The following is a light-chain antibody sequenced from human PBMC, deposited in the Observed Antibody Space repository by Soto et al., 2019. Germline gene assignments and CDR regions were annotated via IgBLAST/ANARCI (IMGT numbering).Light chain of an antibody. V-gene: IGKV3-20*01. Sequence: ASQSVSKNYLAWYQKTPGAAPRLIISGASNRASGIPERFSGSGSGKDFTITISRLEHEDFAVYYCQQYGSPGTFGQGTKVDI. CDR2: GAS. CDR3: QQYGSPGT. J-gene: IGKJ1*01. CDR1: QSVSKNY.